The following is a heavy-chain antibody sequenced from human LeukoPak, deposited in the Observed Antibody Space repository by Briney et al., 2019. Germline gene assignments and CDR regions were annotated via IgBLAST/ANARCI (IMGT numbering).Heavy chain of an antibody. V-gene: IGHV4-30-2*01. D-gene: IGHD3-3*01. CDR1: GGSISSGGYY. CDR2: IYHSGST. CDR3: ARSDLSYYDFWSGYPRAFDI. Sequence: SETLSLTCTVSGGSISSGGYYWSWIRQPPGKGLEWIGYIYHSGSTYYNPSLKSRVTISVDRSKNQFSLKLSSVTAADTAVYYCARSDLSYYDFWSGYPRAFDIWGQGTMVTVSS. J-gene: IGHJ3*02.